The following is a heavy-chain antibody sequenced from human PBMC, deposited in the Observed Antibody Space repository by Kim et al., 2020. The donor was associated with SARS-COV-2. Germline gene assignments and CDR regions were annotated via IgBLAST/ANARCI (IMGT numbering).Heavy chain of an antibody. CDR3: ARAPGRGGDRPMYFDL. J-gene: IGHJ2*01. D-gene: IGHD2-21*02. V-gene: IGHV4-34*01. CDR2: INHSGST. CDR1: GVSFSGSY. Sequence: SETLSLTCAVYGVSFSGSYWSWIRQPPGKGLEWIGEINHSGSTNYNPSLKSRVTISVDTSKNQFSLKLSSVTAADTAVYYCARAPGRGGDRPMYFDLWGRGTLVTVSS.